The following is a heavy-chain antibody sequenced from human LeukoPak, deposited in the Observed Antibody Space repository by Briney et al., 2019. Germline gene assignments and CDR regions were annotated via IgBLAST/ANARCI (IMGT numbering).Heavy chain of an antibody. CDR2: INHSGST. Sequence: PSETLSLTCAVYGGSFSGYYWSWIRQPPGKGLEWIGEINHSGSTNYNPSLKSRVTISVDTSKNQFSLKLSSVTAADTAVYYCARVDYGDYGSPYYYYYYMDVWGKGTTVTVSS. V-gene: IGHV4-34*01. D-gene: IGHD4-17*01. CDR3: ARVDYGDYGSPYYYYYYMDV. CDR1: GGSFSGYY. J-gene: IGHJ6*03.